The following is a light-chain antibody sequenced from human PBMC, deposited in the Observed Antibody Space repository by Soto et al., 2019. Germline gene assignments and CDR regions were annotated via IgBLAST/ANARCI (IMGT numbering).Light chain of an antibody. Sequence: FLCDASTSVSSSYLAWYQQKSGKAPRLLIFAASNRATGIPERFSGSGSGPDFTLTISSLEPEDFAVYYCQQNYRRSPTFGQGTKVDIK. CDR2: AAS. V-gene: IGKV3-20*01. CDR3: QQNYRRSPT. CDR1: TSVSSSY. J-gene: IGKJ1*01.